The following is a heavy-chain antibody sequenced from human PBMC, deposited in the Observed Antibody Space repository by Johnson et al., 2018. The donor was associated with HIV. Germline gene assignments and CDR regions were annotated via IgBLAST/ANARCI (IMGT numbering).Heavy chain of an antibody. J-gene: IGHJ3*02. CDR2: ISYDGSNK. CDR1: AFTFSSYA. D-gene: IGHD4-23*01. V-gene: IGHV3-30-3*01. Sequence: QVQLVESGGGMVQPGGSLRLSCAASAFTFSSYAMHWVRQAPGKGLEWVALISYDGSNKYYADSVKGRFTISRDNSKNTLYLQMNSLRAEDTAVYYCAREGGVGDDYGGKSAFDIWGQGTMVTVSS. CDR3: AREGGVGDDYGGKSAFDI.